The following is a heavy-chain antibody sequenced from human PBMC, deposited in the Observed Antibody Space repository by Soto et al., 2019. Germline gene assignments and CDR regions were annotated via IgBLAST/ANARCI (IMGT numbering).Heavy chain of an antibody. V-gene: IGHV3-30*03. CDR3: ASSSTLYYYYMDV. CDR2: ISYDGSNK. Sequence: GGSLRLSCAASGFTFSSYGMHWVRQAPGKGLEWVAVISYDGSNKYYADSVKGRFTISRDNSKNTLYLQMNSLRAEDTAVYYCASSSTLYYYYMDVWGKGTTVTVSS. D-gene: IGHD2-2*01. J-gene: IGHJ6*03. CDR1: GFTFSSYG.